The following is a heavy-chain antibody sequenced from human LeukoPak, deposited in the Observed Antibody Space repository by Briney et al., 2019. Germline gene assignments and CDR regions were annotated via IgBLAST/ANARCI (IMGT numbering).Heavy chain of an antibody. D-gene: IGHD3-10*01. V-gene: IGHV4-59*01. Sequence: SETLSLTCTVSGGSISSYYWSWIRQPPGKGLEWIGYIYYSGSTNYNPSLKSRVTISVDTSKNQFSLKLSSVTAADTAVYYCASSDQLLWFGTWGQGTLVTVSS. CDR1: GGSISSYY. J-gene: IGHJ5*02. CDR3: ASSDQLLWFGT. CDR2: IYYSGST.